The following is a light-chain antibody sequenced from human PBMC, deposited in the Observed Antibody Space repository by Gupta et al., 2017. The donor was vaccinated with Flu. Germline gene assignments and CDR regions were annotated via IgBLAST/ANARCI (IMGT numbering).Light chain of an antibody. CDR2: GAS. J-gene: IGKJ2*03. Sequence: EIVLTQSPGTLSLSPGERATLSCRASQSVSSSYLAWYQQKPGQAPRLLIYGASSRDTGIPDRFSGSGSGTDFTLTISRREPEDFAVYYCQQNGSSPMYSFGQGTKLEIK. CDR1: QSVSSSY. CDR3: QQNGSSPMYS. V-gene: IGKV3-20*01.